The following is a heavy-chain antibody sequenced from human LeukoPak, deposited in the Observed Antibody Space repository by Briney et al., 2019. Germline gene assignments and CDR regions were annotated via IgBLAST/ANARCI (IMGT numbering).Heavy chain of an antibody. CDR2: INPDSGAT. D-gene: IGHD1-20*01. CDR1: GYTFTDYY. CDR3: ARGRASGITGTSLPLWDY. V-gene: IGHV1-2*02. J-gene: IGHJ4*02. Sequence: VSVKPSCTASGYTFTDYYMHWVRQAPGQELEWMGWINPDSGATNYAQKFQGRVTMTRDTSISTAYMDLSRLTSDDTAVYYCARGRASGITGTSLPLWDYSARGTLVTVSS.